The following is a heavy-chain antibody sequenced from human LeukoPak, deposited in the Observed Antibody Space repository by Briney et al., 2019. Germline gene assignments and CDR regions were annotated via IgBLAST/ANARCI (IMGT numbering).Heavy chain of an antibody. D-gene: IGHD1-26*01. CDR3: AKGRGWEASYYYYYMDV. CDR2: ISGSGGST. Sequence: PGGTLRLSCAASGFTFSRYGMSWVRQAPGKGLEWVSAISGSGGSTYYADSVKGRFTISRDNSKNTLYLQMNSLRAEDTAVYYCAKGRGWEASYYYYYMDVWGKGTTVTISS. J-gene: IGHJ6*03. V-gene: IGHV3-23*01. CDR1: GFTFSRYG.